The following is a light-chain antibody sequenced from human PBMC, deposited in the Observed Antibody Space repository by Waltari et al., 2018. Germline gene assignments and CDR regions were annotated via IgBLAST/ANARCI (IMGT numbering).Light chain of an antibody. Sequence: SYDLTQPPSVSVSPGQTARITCSGDALPRLYAYWYQQKPGQAPMLLIYKDTERPSGNPERFSGSTSGTTVTLTVSGVQAEDEADYYCQSADTNFADHVVFGGGTQLIVL. CDR1: ALPRLY. V-gene: IGLV3-25*03. J-gene: IGLJ2*01. CDR2: KDT. CDR3: QSADTNFADHVV.